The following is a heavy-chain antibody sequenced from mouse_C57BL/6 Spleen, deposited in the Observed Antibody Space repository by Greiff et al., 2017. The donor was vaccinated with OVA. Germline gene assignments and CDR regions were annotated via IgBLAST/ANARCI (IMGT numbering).Heavy chain of an antibody. D-gene: IGHD2-5*01. V-gene: IGHV1-59*01. Sequence: QVQLKQSGAELVRPGTSVKLSCKASGYTFTSYWMHWVKQRPGQGLEWIGVIDPSDSYTNYNQKFKGKATLTVDTSSSTAYMQLSSLTSEDSAVYYCATSHYYSNYRDYWGQGTSVTVSS. CDR2: IDPSDSYT. J-gene: IGHJ4*01. CDR3: ATSHYYSNYRDY. CDR1: GYTFTSYW.